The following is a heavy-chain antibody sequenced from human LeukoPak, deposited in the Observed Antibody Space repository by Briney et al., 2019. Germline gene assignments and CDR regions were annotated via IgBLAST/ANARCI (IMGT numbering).Heavy chain of an antibody. CDR2: ISGSGGST. V-gene: IGHV3-23*01. CDR3: ARDPGYPVFYFDY. D-gene: IGHD5-18*01. CDR1: GFTFSSYA. Sequence: GGSLRLSCAASGFTFSSYAMSWVRQAPGKGLEWVSAISGSGGSTYYADSVKGRFTISRDNSKNTLYLQMNSLRAEDTAVYYCARDPGYPVFYFDYWGQGTLVTVSS. J-gene: IGHJ4*02.